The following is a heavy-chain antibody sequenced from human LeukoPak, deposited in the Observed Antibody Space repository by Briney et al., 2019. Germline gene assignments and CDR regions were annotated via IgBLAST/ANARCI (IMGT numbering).Heavy chain of an antibody. CDR1: GGTFSSYA. CDR3: ASPRVTYYYDSSGYSHWDY. Sequence: SVKVSCKASGGTFSSYAISWVRQAPGQGLEWMGRIIPILGIANYAQKFQGRVTITADKSTSTAYMELSSLRSEDTAVYYCASPRVTYYYDSSGYSHWDYWGQGTLVTVSS. J-gene: IGHJ4*02. D-gene: IGHD3-22*01. V-gene: IGHV1-69*04. CDR2: IIPILGIA.